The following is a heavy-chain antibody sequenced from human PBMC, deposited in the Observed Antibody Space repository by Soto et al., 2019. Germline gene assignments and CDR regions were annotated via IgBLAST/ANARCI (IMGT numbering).Heavy chain of an antibody. CDR3: ARDRAGYCSGGSCGDAFDI. V-gene: IGHV3-11*01. CDR2: ISSSGSTI. J-gene: IGHJ3*02. D-gene: IGHD2-15*01. Sequence: PGGSLRLSCAAAGFTFSDYYMSWIRQAPGKGLEWVSYISSSGSTIYYADSVRGRFTISRDNAKNSLYLQMNSLRAEDTAVYYCARDRAGYCSGGSCGDAFDIWGQGTMVTVSS. CDR1: GFTFSDYY.